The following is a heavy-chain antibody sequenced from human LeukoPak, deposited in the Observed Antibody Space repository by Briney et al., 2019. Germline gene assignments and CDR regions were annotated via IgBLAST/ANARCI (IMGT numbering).Heavy chain of an antibody. V-gene: IGHV3-7*01. J-gene: IGHJ6*04. CDR1: GFTFSSYW. Sequence: GGSLRLSCAASGFTFSSYWMSWVRQVPGKGLEWVANIKQDGSEKYYVDSVKGRFTISRDNAKNSLYLQMNSLRAEDTAVYYCARDTNGGYQDVWGKGTTVTVSS. D-gene: IGHD4-23*01. CDR3: ARDTNGGYQDV. CDR2: IKQDGSEK.